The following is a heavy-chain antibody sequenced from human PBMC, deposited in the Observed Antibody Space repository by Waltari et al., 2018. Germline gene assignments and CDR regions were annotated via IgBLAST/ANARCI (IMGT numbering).Heavy chain of an antibody. Sequence: QVQLVQSGAEVKKPGSSVKVSCKASGGTFSSYAISWVRQAPGEGLEWMGGIIPIFGTANYAQKFRGRVTITTDESTSTAYMELSSLRSEDTAVYYCARHWGDWAYCGGDCYSYNAFDIWGQGTMVTVSS. CDR3: ARHWGDWAYCGGDCYSYNAFDI. CDR2: IIPIFGTA. D-gene: IGHD2-21*01. V-gene: IGHV1-69*05. J-gene: IGHJ3*02. CDR1: GGTFSSYA.